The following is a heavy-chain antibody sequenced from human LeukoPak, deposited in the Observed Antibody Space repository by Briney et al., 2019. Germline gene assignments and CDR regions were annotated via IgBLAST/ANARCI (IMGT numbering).Heavy chain of an antibody. J-gene: IGHJ4*02. CDR3: XXXXXYCSDGTCYFDS. D-gene: IGHD2-15*01. V-gene: IGHV3-23*01. Sequence: PGGSLRLSCAASGFTFKNYAMSWVRQAPGKGLEWVSALSGSGGSPYDADAVKGRFIISRDNSKNTLYLQMNSLRAEDTAIYYXXXXXXYCSDGTCYFDSWGQGTLVTVTS. CDR1: GFTFKNYA. CDR2: LSGSGGSP.